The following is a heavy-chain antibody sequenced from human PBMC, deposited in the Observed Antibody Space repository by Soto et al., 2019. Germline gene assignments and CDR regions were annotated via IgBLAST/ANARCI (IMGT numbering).Heavy chain of an antibody. CDR1: GGTFSSYA. J-gene: IGHJ2*01. CDR3: ARGIIGDSSSTLEIWYFDL. D-gene: IGHD6-13*01. V-gene: IGHV1-69*01. Sequence: QVQLVQSGAEVKKPGSSVKVSCKASGGTFSSYAISWVRQAPGQGLEWMGGIIPIFGTANYAQKFQGRVTITADESTSTAYMELSSLRSEDTAVYYCARGIIGDSSSTLEIWYFDLWGRGTLVTVSS. CDR2: IIPIFGTA.